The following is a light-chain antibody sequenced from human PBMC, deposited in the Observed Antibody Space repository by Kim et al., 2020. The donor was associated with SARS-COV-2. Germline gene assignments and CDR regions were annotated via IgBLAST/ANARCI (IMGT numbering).Light chain of an antibody. Sequence: PGEKAHPPLKASSSVWRHFALYQAKPGPGSRLLLFGASPRGTCIPARFSGSGSGTEFTLTISSLQSEDFAVYYCQQYNNWPPWTFGQGTKVEIK. V-gene: IGKV3-15*01. CDR1: SSVWRH. CDR2: GAS. J-gene: IGKJ1*01. CDR3: QQYNNWPPWT.